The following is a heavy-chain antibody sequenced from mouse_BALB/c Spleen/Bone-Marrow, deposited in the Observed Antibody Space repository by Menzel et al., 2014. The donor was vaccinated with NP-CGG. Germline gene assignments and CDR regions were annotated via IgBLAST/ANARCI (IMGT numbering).Heavy chain of an antibody. V-gene: IGHV3-1*02. J-gene: IGHJ4*01. Sequence: EVQLQQSGPDLVKPSQSLSLTCTVTGYSITSGYSWHWIRQFPGNILEWMGYIHYSGYTNYNPSLKSRISITRDTSKNPVFLQLSTVTSEDSAVYYCARGDDYDAMDYWGQGTSVTVSS. CDR2: IHYSGYT. CDR3: ARGDDYDAMDY. CDR1: GYSITSGYS.